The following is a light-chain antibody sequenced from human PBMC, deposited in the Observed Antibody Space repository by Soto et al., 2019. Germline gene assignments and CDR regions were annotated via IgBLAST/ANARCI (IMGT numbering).Light chain of an antibody. J-gene: IGKJ3*01. Sequence: DIQMTQSPPSLSASVGDRVTITCRASQDISNYLAWYQQRPGKVPRLLIYAASTLQSGVSSRFSGSGSGTDFTLTISSLLPEDAATYYCQNLDSAAFTFGAGTKVDIK. V-gene: IGKV1-27*01. CDR2: AAS. CDR1: QDISNY. CDR3: QNLDSAAFT.